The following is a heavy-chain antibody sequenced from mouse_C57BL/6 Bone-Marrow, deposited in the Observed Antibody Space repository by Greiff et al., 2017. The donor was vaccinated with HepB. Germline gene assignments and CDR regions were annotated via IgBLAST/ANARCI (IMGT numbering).Heavy chain of an antibody. CDR2: IWTGGGT. Sequence: QVQLQQSGPGLVAPSQSLSITCTVSGFSLTSYAISWVRQPPGKGLEWLGVIWTGGGTNYNSALKSRLSISKDNSKSQVFLKMNRLQTEDTARYYCAREGILRITDYAMDYWGQGTSVTVSS. V-gene: IGHV2-9-1*01. CDR1: GFSLTSYA. D-gene: IGHD1-1*01. CDR3: AREGILRITDYAMDY. J-gene: IGHJ4*01.